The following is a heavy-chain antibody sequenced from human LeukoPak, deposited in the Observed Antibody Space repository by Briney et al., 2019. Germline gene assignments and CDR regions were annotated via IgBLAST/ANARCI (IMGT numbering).Heavy chain of an antibody. J-gene: IGHJ4*02. CDR3: ARTYRSSDPFDY. D-gene: IGHD6-6*01. CDR1: GYSFTSYW. CDR2: IYPGDSDT. Sequence: ESLKISCKGSGYSFTSYWIGWVRQMPGKGLEWMGIIYPGDSDTRYSPSFQGQVTLSADKSISTAFLQWSSLEASDTAMYYCARTYRSSDPFDYWGQGTLVTVSS. V-gene: IGHV5-51*01.